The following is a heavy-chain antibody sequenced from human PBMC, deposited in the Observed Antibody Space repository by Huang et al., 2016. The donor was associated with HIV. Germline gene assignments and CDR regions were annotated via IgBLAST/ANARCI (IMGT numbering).Heavy chain of an antibody. CDR2: IKPGGVP. V-gene: IGHV4-34*02. J-gene: IGHJ6*02. D-gene: IGHD3-16*01. CDR3: ARIPTPSYYDRWSLSPVEEDFFYYNLDV. CDR1: GASFGGYF. Sequence: QVRLQQWGEGVLKPSETLSLTCAVYGASFGGYFWSWVRQSPDKGLEWIGEIKPGGVPTYNPVFGRRGTSSVDTSKNQFYLELRAVAAADAAIYYCARIPTPSYYDRWSLSPVEEDFFYYNLDVWGQGTPVIVSS.